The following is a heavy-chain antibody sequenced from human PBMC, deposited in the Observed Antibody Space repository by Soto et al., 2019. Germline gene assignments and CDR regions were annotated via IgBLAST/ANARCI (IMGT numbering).Heavy chain of an antibody. CDR3: ARVRAYYYDSSGYYFRY. Sequence: ASVKVSCKASGGTFSSYAISWVRQAPGQGLEWMGGIIPIFGTANYAQKFQGRVTITADESTSTAYMELSSLRSEDTAVYYCARVRAYYYDSSGYYFRYWGQGTLVTVSS. D-gene: IGHD3-22*01. CDR2: IIPIFGTA. CDR1: GGTFSSYA. V-gene: IGHV1-69*13. J-gene: IGHJ4*02.